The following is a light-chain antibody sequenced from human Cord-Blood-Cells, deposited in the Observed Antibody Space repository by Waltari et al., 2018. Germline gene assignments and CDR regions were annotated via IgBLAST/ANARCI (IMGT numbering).Light chain of an antibody. V-gene: IGLV1-44*01. CDR3: AAWDDSLNGYV. J-gene: IGLJ1*01. Sequence: QSVLTQPPSASGPPGQRVTISSSGSSSNFGWNTVNSYQQHPGTATKLLIYTNNQRPSGVPDRFSGSKSGTSASLAISGLQSEDEADYYCAAWDDSLNGYVFGTGTKVTVL. CDR1: SSNFGWNT. CDR2: TNN.